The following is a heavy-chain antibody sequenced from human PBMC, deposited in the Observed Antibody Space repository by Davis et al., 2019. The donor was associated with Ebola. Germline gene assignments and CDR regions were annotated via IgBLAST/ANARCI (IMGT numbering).Heavy chain of an antibody. J-gene: IGHJ5*02. V-gene: IGHV1-18*01. CDR3: ARDLSRTGDYDFWSGYDGFDP. CDR2: ISAYNGNT. D-gene: IGHD3-3*01. CDR1: GYTFTSYG. Sequence: AASVKVSCKASGYTFTSYGISWVRQAPGQGLEWMGWISAYNGNTNYAQKLQGRVTMTTDTSTSTAYVELRSLRSDDTAVYYCARDLSRTGDYDFWSGYDGFDPWGQGTLVTVSS.